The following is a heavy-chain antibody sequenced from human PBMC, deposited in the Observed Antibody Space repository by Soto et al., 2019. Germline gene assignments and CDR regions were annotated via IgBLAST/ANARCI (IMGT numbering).Heavy chain of an antibody. V-gene: IGHV3-15*07. CDR3: ATGMGDLLY. CDR1: GFTFSYAW. J-gene: IGHJ4*02. CDR2: IKSKTDGGTT. D-gene: IGHD1-26*01. Sequence: EVQLVESGGDLAKPGGSLRLSCAVSGFTFSYAWMNWVRQAPGKGLEWVGRIKSKTDGGTTDYAAPVKGRFTISRDDSRNMGFLQMNSLGAEDAAVDYFATGMGDLLYWGQGTRVTVSS.